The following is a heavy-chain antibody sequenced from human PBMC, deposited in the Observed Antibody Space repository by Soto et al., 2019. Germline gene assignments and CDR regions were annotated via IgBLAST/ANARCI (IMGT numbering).Heavy chain of an antibody. V-gene: IGHV3-23*01. CDR2: IDGDGSA. D-gene: IGHD1-1*01. CDR3: AKDAVSYNGIYDPFDS. CDR1: GFTLSNYA. Sequence: EVQLLESGGGLVQPGGSLRLSCVASGFTLSNYAMSWVRQAPGKGLEWVTVIDGDGSAKFAGSVKGRLTVSRDNSKNTLYLQMDSLRAEDTAIYYCAKDAVSYNGIYDPFDSWGRGTMVTVSS. J-gene: IGHJ3*02.